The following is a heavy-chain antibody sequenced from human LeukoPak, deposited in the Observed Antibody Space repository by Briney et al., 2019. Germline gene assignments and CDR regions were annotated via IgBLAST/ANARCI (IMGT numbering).Heavy chain of an antibody. Sequence: SVKVSCKASGGTFSSYAISWVRQAPGQGLEWMGGIIPIFGTANYAQKFQGRVTITADKSTSTAYMELSSLRSEDTAVYYCARTTEGYARGPGYHYYYYMDVWGKGTTVTISS. CDR2: IIPIFGTA. CDR1: GGTFSSYA. D-gene: IGHD5-12*01. V-gene: IGHV1-69*06. CDR3: ARTTEGYARGPGYHYYYYMDV. J-gene: IGHJ6*03.